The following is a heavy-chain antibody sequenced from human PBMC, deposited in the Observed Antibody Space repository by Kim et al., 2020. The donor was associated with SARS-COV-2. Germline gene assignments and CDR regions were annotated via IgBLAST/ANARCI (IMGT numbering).Heavy chain of an antibody. CDR1: GVSISTYY. CDR3: ARYTLEVHYSASDRVFDS. V-gene: IGHV4-59*13. J-gene: IGHJ4*02. D-gene: IGHD1-26*01. CDR2: IYNTGRT. Sequence: SETLSLTCTVSGVSISTYYWAWIRQPPGKGLEWIGYIYNTGRTSYNPSLRSRVTMSVDMSKSQFSLRLRSLTAADTAVYFCARYTLEVHYSASDRVFDSWGQGTLVTVSS.